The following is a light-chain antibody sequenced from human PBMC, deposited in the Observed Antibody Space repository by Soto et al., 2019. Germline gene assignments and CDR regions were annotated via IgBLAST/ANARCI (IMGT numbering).Light chain of an antibody. CDR2: EDI. CDR1: ISDVGGYKY. J-gene: IGLJ2*01. CDR3: ISYSNISTRV. V-gene: IGLV2-14*01. Sequence: QSVLTQPASVSGSPGQSITISCTGTISDVGGYKYVSWYQHHPGKAPKLMIYEDINRPSGVSNRFSGSKSGNTASLTISGLQAEDEADYYCISYSNISTRVFGGGTKVTVL.